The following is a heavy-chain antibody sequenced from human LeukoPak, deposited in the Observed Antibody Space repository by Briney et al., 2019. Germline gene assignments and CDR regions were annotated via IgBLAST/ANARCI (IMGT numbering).Heavy chain of an antibody. CDR3: AKDVAVAGTRGFDY. CDR2: ISGSGYST. CDR1: GFTFNTYA. D-gene: IGHD6-19*01. Sequence: GGSLRLSCAASGFTFNTYAMSWVRQAPGKGLEWVSGISGSGYSTYYADSVKGRFTISRDNSKNTLYLQMNSLRAEDTAVYYCAKDVAVAGTRGFDYWGQGTLVTVSS. V-gene: IGHV3-23*01. J-gene: IGHJ4*02.